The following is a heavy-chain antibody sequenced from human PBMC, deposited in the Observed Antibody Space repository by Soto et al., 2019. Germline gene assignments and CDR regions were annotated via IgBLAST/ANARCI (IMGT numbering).Heavy chain of an antibody. CDR3: ERGRTIYDSSGYGGFDP. CDR2: IWYDGSNK. Sequence: QVQLVESGGGVVQPGRSLRLSCAASGFTFSSYGMHWVRQAPGKGLEWVAVIWYDGSNKYYADSVKGRFTISRDNSKNTLYLQMNSLRAEDTAVYYCERGRTIYDSSGYGGFDPWGQGTMVTVSS. V-gene: IGHV3-33*01. J-gene: IGHJ5*02. D-gene: IGHD3-22*01. CDR1: GFTFSSYG.